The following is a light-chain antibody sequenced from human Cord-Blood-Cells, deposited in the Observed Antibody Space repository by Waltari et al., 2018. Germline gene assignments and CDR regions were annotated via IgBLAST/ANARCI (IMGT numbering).Light chain of an antibody. V-gene: IGLV3-10*01. CDR2: EDS. J-gene: IGLJ2*01. CDR1: ALPKQY. CDR3: YSTDSSGKV. Sequence: SYELTQPPSVSVSPGQTARITCSGDALPKQYAYWYHQKSGQAPVLVIYEDSKRPSGIPERFSGSSSGTMATLTISGAQVEDEADYYWYSTDSSGKVFGGGTKLTVL.